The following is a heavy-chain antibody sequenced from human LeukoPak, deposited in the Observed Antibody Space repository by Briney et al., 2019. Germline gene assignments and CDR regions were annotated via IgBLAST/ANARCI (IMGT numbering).Heavy chain of an antibody. J-gene: IGHJ4*01. D-gene: IGHD5-24*01. Sequence: GGSLRLSSAPSGFTSSSYAMSWVRQAPGSGLEWDSVISSCGGKTYYRDSVTGWFTVSRDISKNTLYLQINGLRAEDTALYYCAKARRDGYNLFDYWGQGTLVTVSS. CDR3: AKARRDGYNLFDY. CDR2: ISSCGGKT. CDR1: GFTSSSYA. V-gene: IGHV3-23*01.